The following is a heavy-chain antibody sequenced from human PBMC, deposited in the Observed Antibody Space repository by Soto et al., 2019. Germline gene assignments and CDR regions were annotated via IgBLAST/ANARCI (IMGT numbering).Heavy chain of an antibody. CDR3: ARGWGYDSNDYYYAY. D-gene: IGHD3-22*01. Sequence: QVQLVQSGAEMRKPGSSVKVSCKASGGTFSRHAISWVRQAPGQGLEWVGGINPIFGTANHAQKFQGRVTIIADESTSTVNMELSSLRSEDTAMYYCARGWGYDSNDYYYAYWGQGTLVIVSS. J-gene: IGHJ4*02. V-gene: IGHV1-69*01. CDR2: INPIFGTA. CDR1: GGTFSRHA.